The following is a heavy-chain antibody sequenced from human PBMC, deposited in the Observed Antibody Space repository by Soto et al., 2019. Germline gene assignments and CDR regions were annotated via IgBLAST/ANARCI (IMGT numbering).Heavy chain of an antibody. J-gene: IGHJ3*02. CDR3: ARGSRPDDAFDI. V-gene: IGHV1-8*02. CDR1: GGTFSSYA. Sequence: ASVKVSCKASGGTFSSYAISWVRQAPGQGLEWMGWMNPNSGNTGYAQKFQGRVTMTRNTSISTAYMELSSLRSEDTAVYYCARGSRPDDAFDIWGQGTMVTVS. CDR2: MNPNSGNT.